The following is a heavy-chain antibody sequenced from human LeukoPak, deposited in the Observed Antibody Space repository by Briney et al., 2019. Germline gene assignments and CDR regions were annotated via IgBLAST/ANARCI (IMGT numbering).Heavy chain of an antibody. V-gene: IGHV3-53*01. D-gene: IGHD3-9*01. J-gene: IGHJ6*02. CDR3: TRDLMDYDVSTGLHHYYMDV. CDR1: GFTVSSNY. CDR2: IYSGGST. Sequence: PGGSLRLSCAASGFTVSSNYMSWVRQALGKGLEWVSVIYSGGSTYYADSVKGRFTISRDNSKNTLYLQMNTLRVEDTAVYYCTRDLMDYDVSTGLHHYYMDVWGQGTTVTVSS.